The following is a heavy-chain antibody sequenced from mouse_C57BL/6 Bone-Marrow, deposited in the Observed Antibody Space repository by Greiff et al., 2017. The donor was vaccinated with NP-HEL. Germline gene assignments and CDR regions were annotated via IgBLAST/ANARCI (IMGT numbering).Heavy chain of an antibody. CDR3: ARSGYYGSSYEFAY. V-gene: IGHV1-54*01. J-gene: IGHJ3*01. Sequence: QVQLQQSGAELVRPGTSVKVSCKASGYAFTNYLIEWVKQRPGQGLEWIGVINPGSGGTNYNEKFKGKATLTADKSSSTAYMQLSSLTSEDSAVYFCARSGYYGSSYEFAYWGQGTLVTVSA. CDR2: INPGSGGT. D-gene: IGHD1-1*01. CDR1: GYAFTNYL.